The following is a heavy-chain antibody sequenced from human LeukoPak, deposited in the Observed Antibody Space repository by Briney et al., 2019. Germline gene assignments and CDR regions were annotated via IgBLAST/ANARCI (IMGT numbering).Heavy chain of an antibody. Sequence: AASVEVSCKASGYTFSSYVINWVRQAPGQGLEWMGWISAYNGDAIYPQKLQGRVTMTTDTSTSTVYMEVRSLRSDDTAVYYCARDSNTYGYDYWGQGTLVTVSS. D-gene: IGHD5-18*01. CDR1: GYTFSSYV. CDR2: ISAYNGDA. CDR3: ARDSNTYGYDY. V-gene: IGHV1-18*01. J-gene: IGHJ4*02.